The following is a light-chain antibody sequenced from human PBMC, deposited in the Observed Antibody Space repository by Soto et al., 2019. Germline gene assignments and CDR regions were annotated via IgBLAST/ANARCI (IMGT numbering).Light chain of an antibody. CDR1: SSNIGNNY. CDR3: ATWDGSLSAVI. CDR2: DNN. J-gene: IGLJ2*01. Sequence: SVLTQPPSVSAAPGQKVTISCSGSSSNIGNNYVSWYQQLPGTAPKLLIYDNNERPSGIPDRFSGSKSGTSATLGITGLQTGDEADYYCATWDGSLSAVIFGGGTKLTVL. V-gene: IGLV1-51*01.